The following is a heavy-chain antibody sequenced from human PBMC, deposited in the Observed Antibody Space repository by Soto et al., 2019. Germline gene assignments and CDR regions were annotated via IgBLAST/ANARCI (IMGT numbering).Heavy chain of an antibody. J-gene: IGHJ3*02. V-gene: IGHV3-30*02. Sequence: QGQLVESGGGVVQPGRSLRLSCIGSGVSFSNHAMHWVRQAPGKGLEWVAYISYDGSNKAYADSVQGRFTISRDNSKNMVTLQVNSLRVEDSGVFHCAKEGRSYDNFLSGSVGSFDIWGRGTAVTVSS. CDR1: GVSFSNHA. D-gene: IGHD3-3*01. CDR3: AKEGRSYDNFLSGSVGSFDI. CDR2: ISYDGSNK.